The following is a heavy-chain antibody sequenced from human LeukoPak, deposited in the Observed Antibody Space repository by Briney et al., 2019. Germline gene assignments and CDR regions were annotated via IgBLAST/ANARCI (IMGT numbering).Heavy chain of an antibody. Sequence: PSETLSLTCAVPGGSISSGGYSWSWIRQPPGKGLEWIGYIYHSGSTYYNPSLKSRVTISVDRSKNQFSLKLSSVTAADTAVYYCARAERPYWFDPWGQGTLVTVSS. CDR2: IYHSGST. CDR1: GGSISSGGYS. D-gene: IGHD6-25*01. V-gene: IGHV4-30-2*01. CDR3: ARAERPYWFDP. J-gene: IGHJ5*02.